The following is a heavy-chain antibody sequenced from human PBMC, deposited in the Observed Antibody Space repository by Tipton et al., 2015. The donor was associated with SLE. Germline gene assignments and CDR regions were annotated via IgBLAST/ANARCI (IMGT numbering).Heavy chain of an antibody. CDR3: ARHKDDAFDI. CDR1: GFTFSSYT. V-gene: IGHV3-21*01. J-gene: IGHJ3*02. CDR2: ISSSSSYI. Sequence: SLRLSCAASGFTFSSYTMNWVRQTPGKGLEWVSSISSSSSYIYYADSVKGRFTISRDNAKNSLYLQMNSLRAEDTAVYYCARHKDDAFDIWGQGTTVTVSS.